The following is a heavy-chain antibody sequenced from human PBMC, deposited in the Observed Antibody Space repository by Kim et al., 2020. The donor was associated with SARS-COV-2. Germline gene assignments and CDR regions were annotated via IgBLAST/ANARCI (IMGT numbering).Heavy chain of an antibody. D-gene: IGHD6-19*01. J-gene: IGHJ3*02. V-gene: IGHV1-58*02. CDR1: GFTFTSSA. Sequence: SVKVSCKASGFTFTSSAMQWVRQAPGQGLEWIGWIVLGIGNTNYAQKFQGRVTITRDMSTSTAYMELSSLRSEDTAVYYCAARGAGYSSGLYPQNAAFDTWGPETMVTVSS. CDR3: AARGAGYSSGLYPQNAAFDT. CDR2: IVLGIGNT.